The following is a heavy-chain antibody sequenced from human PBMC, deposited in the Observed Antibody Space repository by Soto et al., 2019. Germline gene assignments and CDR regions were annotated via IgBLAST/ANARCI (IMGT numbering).Heavy chain of an antibody. J-gene: IGHJ4*02. CDR2: ISSSSSTI. Sequence: GGSLRLSCAASGFTFSSYSMNWVRQAPGKGLEWVSYISSSSSTIYYADSVKGRFTISRDNAKNSLYLQMNSLRDEDTAVYYCARGLYYYDSSGYWGYWCQGTLVTVSS. V-gene: IGHV3-48*02. D-gene: IGHD3-22*01. CDR3: ARGLYYYDSSGYWGY. CDR1: GFTFSSYS.